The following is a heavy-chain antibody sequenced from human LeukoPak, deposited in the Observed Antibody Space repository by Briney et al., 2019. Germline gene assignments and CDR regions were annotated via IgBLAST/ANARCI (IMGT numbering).Heavy chain of an antibody. V-gene: IGHV1-46*01. CDR1: GYTFTSYY. D-gene: IGHD6-6*01. J-gene: IGHJ3*02. CDR3: ARTSIAARRANAFDI. Sequence: ASVKVSCTASGYTFTSYYMHWVRQAPGQGLEWMGIINPSGGSTSYAQKFQGRVTMTRDTSTSTVYMELSSLRSEDTAVYYCARTSIAARRANAFDIWGQGTMVTVSS. CDR2: INPSGGST.